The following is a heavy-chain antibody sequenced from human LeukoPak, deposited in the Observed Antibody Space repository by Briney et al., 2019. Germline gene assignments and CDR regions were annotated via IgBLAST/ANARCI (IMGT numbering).Heavy chain of an antibody. Sequence: ASVKVSCKASGYTFTGYYMHWVRQAPGQGLEWMGWINPNSGGTNYAQKFQGRVTKTRDTSISTAYMELSRLRSDDTAVYYCASSYYDFWSGYDYRYYYMDVWGKGTTVTVSS. V-gene: IGHV1-2*02. CDR1: GYTFTGYY. J-gene: IGHJ6*03. CDR3: ASSYYDFWSGYDYRYYYMDV. D-gene: IGHD3-3*01. CDR2: INPNSGGT.